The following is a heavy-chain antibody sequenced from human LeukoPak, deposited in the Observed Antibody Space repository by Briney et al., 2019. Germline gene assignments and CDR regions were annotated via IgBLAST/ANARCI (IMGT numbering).Heavy chain of an antibody. V-gene: IGHV4-34*01. CDR1: GGSLSGFY. J-gene: IGHJ4*02. D-gene: IGHD3-22*01. Sequence: PSETLSLTCAVHGGSLSGFYWSWIRQPPGKGLEWIGEINHSGTTNYNPSLKSRVTISVDTSKNQVSLDLASVTAADTAVYYCARSAYYYDSSGYCFDYWGQGTLVTVSS. CDR3: ARSAYYYDSSGYCFDY. CDR2: INHSGTT.